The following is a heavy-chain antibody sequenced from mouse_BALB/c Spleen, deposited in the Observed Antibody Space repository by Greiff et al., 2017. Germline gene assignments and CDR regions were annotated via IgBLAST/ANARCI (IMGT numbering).Heavy chain of an antibody. D-gene: IGHD1-1*01. CDR3: ARGGTTVVGAMDY. J-gene: IGHJ4*01. CDR2: IYPGDGDT. Sequence: VQLVESGAELARPGASVKLSCKASGYTFTSYWMQWVKQRPGQGLEWIGAIYPGDGDTRYTQKFKGKATLTADKSSSTAYMQLSSLASEDSAVYYCARGGTTVVGAMDYWGQGTSVTVSS. CDR1: GYTFTSYW. V-gene: IGHV1-87*01.